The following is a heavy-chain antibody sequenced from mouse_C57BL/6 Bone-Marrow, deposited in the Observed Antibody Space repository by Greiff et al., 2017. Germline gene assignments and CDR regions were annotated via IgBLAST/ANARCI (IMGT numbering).Heavy chain of an antibody. CDR2: ISSGGSYT. CDR3: ASRGDYERVFDY. J-gene: IGHJ2*01. V-gene: IGHV5-6*01. Sequence: EVQGVESGGDLVKPGGSLKLSCAASGFTFSSYGMSWVRQTPDKRLEWVATISSGGSYTYYPDSVKGRFTISRDNAKNTLYLQMSSLKSEDTAMYYCASRGDYERVFDYWGQGTTLTVSS. D-gene: IGHD2-4*01. CDR1: GFTFSSYG.